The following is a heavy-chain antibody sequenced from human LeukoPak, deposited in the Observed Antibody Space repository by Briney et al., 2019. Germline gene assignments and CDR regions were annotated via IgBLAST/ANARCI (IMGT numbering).Heavy chain of an antibody. V-gene: IGHV4-61*02. CDR2: IYYSGST. CDR1: GGSISSGSYY. J-gene: IGHJ4*02. CDR3: ARAPRWLHRTFDY. Sequence: SQTLSLTCTVSGGSISSGSYYWSWIRQPAGKGLEWIGSIYYSGSTYYNPSLKSRVTISVDTSKNQFSLKLSSVTAADTAVYYCARAPRWLHRTFDYWGQGTLVTVSS. D-gene: IGHD5-24*01.